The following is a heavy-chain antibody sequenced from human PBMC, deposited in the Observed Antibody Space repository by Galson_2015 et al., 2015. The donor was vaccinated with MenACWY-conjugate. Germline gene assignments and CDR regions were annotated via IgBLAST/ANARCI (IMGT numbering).Heavy chain of an antibody. CDR2: IKRDGREK. V-gene: IGHV3-7*01. J-gene: IGHJ5*02. CDR1: GFTFSPYW. CDR3: ARGHLKLEP. Sequence: LRLSCAPSGFTFSPYWLSWVRQSPGKGLEWVANIKRDGREKYYVASVTGRFTISRDNSKNSLYLQMNSLRVEDTAVYYCARGHLKLEPWGQGTLVTVSS.